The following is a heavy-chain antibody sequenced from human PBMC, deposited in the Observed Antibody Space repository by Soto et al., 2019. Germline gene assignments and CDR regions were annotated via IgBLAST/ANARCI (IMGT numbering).Heavy chain of an antibody. V-gene: IGHV1-18*01. D-gene: IGHD1-26*01. CDR2: ISAYNGNT. CDR3: SRDGGYSGSY. Sequence: QVQLVQSGAEVKKPGASVKVSCKASGYTFTSYCISWVRKAPGQVLEWMGWISAYNGNTNYAQKRKGRVTMTTDTHTSTAYMELRSLSSGDTAVYSCSRDGGYSGSYWGQGSLVTVSS. CDR1: GYTFTSYC. J-gene: IGHJ4*02.